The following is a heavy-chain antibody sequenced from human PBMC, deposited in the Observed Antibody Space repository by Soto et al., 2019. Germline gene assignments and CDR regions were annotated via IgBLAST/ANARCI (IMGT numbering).Heavy chain of an antibody. CDR3: ARLNYYDSTDYFDS. J-gene: IGHJ4*02. Sequence: LSLTCTVSGGSISSYNWSWIRQPPGRGLEWIGYIYYSGSTNYNPSLKSRVTISVDTSKNRFSLKLSSVTAADTAVYYCARLNYYDSTDYFDSWGQGTLVTVSS. D-gene: IGHD3-22*01. CDR2: IYYSGST. V-gene: IGHV4-59*01. CDR1: GGSISSYN.